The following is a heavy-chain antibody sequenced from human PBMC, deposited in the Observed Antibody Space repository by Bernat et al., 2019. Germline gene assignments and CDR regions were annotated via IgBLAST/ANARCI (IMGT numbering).Heavy chain of an antibody. CDR1: GFTFNSYA. Sequence: EVQLLESGGGLVQPGGSLRLSCAASGFTFNSYAMSWVRQAPGKGLEWVSAFSGSGGSTYYADSVKCRFTISRDNSKNTLYLQMNSLRAEDTALYYCAKATGVVAPTYIDYWGQGTLVTVSS. CDR2: FSGSGGST. CDR3: AKATGVVAPTYIDY. V-gene: IGHV3-23*01. J-gene: IGHJ4*02. D-gene: IGHD2-15*01.